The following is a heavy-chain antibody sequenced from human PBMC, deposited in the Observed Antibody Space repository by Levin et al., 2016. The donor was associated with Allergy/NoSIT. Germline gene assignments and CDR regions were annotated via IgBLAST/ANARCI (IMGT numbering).Heavy chain of an antibody. CDR3: TRGKQYYGDYSEH. J-gene: IGHJ4*02. CDR2: ISETSGYR. CDR1: GFSLSTFS. D-gene: IGHD4-17*01. V-gene: IGHV3-21*06. Sequence: GESLKISCAASGFSLSTFSMNWVRQAPGKGLEWVSYISETSGYRYYADSVRGRFTISRDNAKNLLFLQMNSLRAEDTAVYYCTRGKQYYGDYSEHWGQGTLVTVSS.